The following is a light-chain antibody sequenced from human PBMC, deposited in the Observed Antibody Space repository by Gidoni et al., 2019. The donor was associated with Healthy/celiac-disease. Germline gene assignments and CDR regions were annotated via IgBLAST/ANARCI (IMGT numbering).Light chain of an antibody. CDR3: CSYAGSSTFL. CDR1: SSDVGSYNL. J-gene: IGLJ2*01. CDR2: EGS. Sequence: QSALTQPASVSGSPGQSITISCTGTSSDVGSYNLVSWYQQNPGKAPKLMIYEGSKRPSGVSNRFSGSKSGNTAALTISGLQAEDEADYYCCSYAGSSTFLFGGGTKLTVL. V-gene: IGLV2-23*01.